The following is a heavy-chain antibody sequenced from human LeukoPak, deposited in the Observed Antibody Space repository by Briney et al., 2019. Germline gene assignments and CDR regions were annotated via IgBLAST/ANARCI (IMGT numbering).Heavy chain of an antibody. V-gene: IGHV1-2*02. D-gene: IGHD7-27*01. CDR1: GYTFTGYY. J-gene: IGHJ1*01. CDR2: INPNSGGT. Sequence: ASVKVSCKASGYTFTGYYMHWVRQAPGQGLEWMGWINPNSGGTNYAQKFQGRVTMTRDTPISTAYMELSRLRSDDTAVYYCARSLGTSSSHFQHWGQGTLVTVSS. CDR3: ARSLGTSSSHFQH.